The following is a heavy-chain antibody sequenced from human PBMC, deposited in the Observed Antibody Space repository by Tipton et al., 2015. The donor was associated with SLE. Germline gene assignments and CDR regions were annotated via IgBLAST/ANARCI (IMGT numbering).Heavy chain of an antibody. J-gene: IGHJ2*01. D-gene: IGHD3-3*01. Sequence: SLRLSCAASGFTFSNFEMNWVRQAPGKGLEWVSYISSSSSNIYYVDSVRGRFTISRDNAKNSLFLQMNSLRAEDSAVYYCARDGEMSIFGVVIRWYFDLWGRGTLVTVSS. CDR2: ISSSSSNI. V-gene: IGHV3-48*03. CDR1: GFTFSNFE. CDR3: ARDGEMSIFGVVIRWYFDL.